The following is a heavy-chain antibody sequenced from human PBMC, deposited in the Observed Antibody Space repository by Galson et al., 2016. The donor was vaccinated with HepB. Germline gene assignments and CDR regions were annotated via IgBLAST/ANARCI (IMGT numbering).Heavy chain of an antibody. V-gene: IGHV3-33*01. J-gene: IGHJ4*02. D-gene: IGHD1-1*01. CDR2: IWYDGSNK. CDR3: ARVLGGTSTGYFDL. Sequence: SLRLSCAASGLTFSSYGMHWVRQAPGKGLEWVALIWYDGSNKCYADSVKGRFTISRDNSKNTLYLQMNSLRAEDTAVYYCARVLGGTSTGYFDLWGQGTLVTVSS. CDR1: GLTFSSYG.